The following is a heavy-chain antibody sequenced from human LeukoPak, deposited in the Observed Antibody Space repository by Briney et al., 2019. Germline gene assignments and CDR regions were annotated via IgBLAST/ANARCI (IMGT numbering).Heavy chain of an antibody. CDR2: INPNSGGT. V-gene: IGHV1-2*06. D-gene: IGHD1-14*01. J-gene: IGHJ3*02. Sequence: ASVNVSCKASGYTFTGYYIHWVRQAPGQGLEWTGRINPNSGGTNYAQKFQDRVTMTRDTSINTTYMELSRLRSDDTAVYYCATRTAGVSNDAFDIWGQGTMVIVSS. CDR1: GYTFTGYY. CDR3: ATRTAGVSNDAFDI.